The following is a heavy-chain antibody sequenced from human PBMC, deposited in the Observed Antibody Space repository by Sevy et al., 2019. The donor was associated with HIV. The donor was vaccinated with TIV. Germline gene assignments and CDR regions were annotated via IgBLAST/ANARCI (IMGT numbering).Heavy chain of an antibody. J-gene: IGHJ4*02. D-gene: IGHD1-26*01. Sequence: SETLSLTCTVSGGSITSLYWNWIRQPPGKGLEWIANIYYNGHINYNPSLKSRVTLSLDTSKNQCSLRLSSVTAAVTAMYYCAGENAWGRGYSWGQGTLVTVSS. CDR3: AGENAWGRGYS. V-gene: IGHV4-59*08. CDR1: GGSITSLY. CDR2: IYYNGHI.